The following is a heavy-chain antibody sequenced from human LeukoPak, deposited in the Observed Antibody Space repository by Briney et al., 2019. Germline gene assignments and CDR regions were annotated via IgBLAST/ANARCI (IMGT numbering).Heavy chain of an antibody. D-gene: IGHD1-26*01. CDR2: ISSSSSTI. Sequence: PGGSLRLSCAASGFTFSSYEMNWVRQAPGKGLEWVSYISSSSSTIYYADSAKGRFTISRDNAKNSLYLQLNSLRAEDTAVYYCARSLVVGATYPYHWGQGTLVTVSS. CDR1: GFTFSSYE. CDR3: ARSLVVGATYPYH. V-gene: IGHV3-48*01. J-gene: IGHJ5*02.